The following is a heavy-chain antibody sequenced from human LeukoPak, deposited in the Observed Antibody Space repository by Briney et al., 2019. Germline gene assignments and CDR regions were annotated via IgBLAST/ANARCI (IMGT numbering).Heavy chain of an antibody. D-gene: IGHD4-17*01. Sequence: SETLSLTCTVSGGSISSSTYSWGWIRQPPGKGLEWIGYIYYSGTTYYNPSLKSRVTISVDTSKNQFSLKLSSVTAADTAVYYCAREDYGRFNYYYYMDVWGKGTTVTVSS. CDR2: IYYSGTT. CDR1: GGSISSSTYS. J-gene: IGHJ6*03. V-gene: IGHV4-39*07. CDR3: AREDYGRFNYYYYMDV.